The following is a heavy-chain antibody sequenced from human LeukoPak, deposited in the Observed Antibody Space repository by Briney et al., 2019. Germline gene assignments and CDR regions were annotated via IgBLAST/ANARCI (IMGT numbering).Heavy chain of an antibody. CDR1: GGSISSYY. V-gene: IGHV3-21*01. D-gene: IGHD4-17*01. J-gene: IGHJ3*02. CDR2: ISSGNSYI. Sequence: ETLSLTCTVSGGSISSYYWSWVRQAPGKGLEWVSSISSGNSYINYADSVKGRFTISRDNAKNSLYLLLNSLRAEDTAVYYCTRVQPSGDYAALDIWGQGTMVTVSS. CDR3: TRVQPSGDYAALDI.